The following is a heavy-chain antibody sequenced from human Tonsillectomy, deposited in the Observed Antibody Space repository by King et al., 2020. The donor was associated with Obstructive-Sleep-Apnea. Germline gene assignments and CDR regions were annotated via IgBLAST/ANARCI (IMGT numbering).Heavy chain of an antibody. J-gene: IGHJ3*02. CDR2: ISWNSVSI. D-gene: IGHD2-15*01. CDR1: GFTFDDYA. V-gene: IGHV3-9*01. Sequence: VQLVESGGGLVQPGRSLRLSCAASGFTFDDYAMHWVRHAPGKGVEWVSGISWNSVSIGYADSVKGRFTISRDNAKNSLYLQMNSLRAEDTALYYCAKDVVVAASYAFDIWGQGKMVTVSS. CDR3: AKDVVVAASYAFDI.